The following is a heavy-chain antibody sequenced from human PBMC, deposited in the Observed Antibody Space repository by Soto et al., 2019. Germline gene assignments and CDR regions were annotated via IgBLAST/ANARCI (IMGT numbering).Heavy chain of an antibody. CDR3: ARDKGPDTYGQTRIRDYSYAMDV. V-gene: IGHV4-31*03. Sequence: QVELQGSGPGLVKPSQTLSLTCSVSGASISSGAYFWTWTRHHPGKALKWIGYIYYSVSTYDTYQNPSLQSRVTIAVDTSKNLFSLRLTSVTAADTATYYCARDKGPDTYGQTRIRDYSYAMDVWGQGTTVIVSS. J-gene: IGHJ6*02. CDR2: IYYSVST. CDR1: GASISSGAYF. D-gene: IGHD5-18*01.